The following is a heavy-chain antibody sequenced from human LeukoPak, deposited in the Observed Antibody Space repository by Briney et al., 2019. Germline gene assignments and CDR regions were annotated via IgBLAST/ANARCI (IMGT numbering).Heavy chain of an antibody. D-gene: IGHD3-16*02. Sequence: ASVKVSCKASGGTFSSYAISWVRQAPGQGLEWMGGIIPIFGTANYAQKFQGRVTITADESTSTAYMELSSLRSEDTAVYYCARDLSNAFDIWGQGTMVTVSS. CDR1: GGTFSSYA. V-gene: IGHV1-69*13. CDR2: IIPIFGTA. CDR3: ARDLSNAFDI. J-gene: IGHJ3*02.